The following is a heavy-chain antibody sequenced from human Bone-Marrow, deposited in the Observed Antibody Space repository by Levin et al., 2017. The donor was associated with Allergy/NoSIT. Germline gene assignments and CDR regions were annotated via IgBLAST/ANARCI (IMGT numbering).Heavy chain of an antibody. CDR2: IFSNDEK. V-gene: IGHV2-26*01. J-gene: IGHJ4*02. CDR3: ARIHTYDDFWRGYYLFDY. CDR1: GFSLSNARMG. Sequence: SGPTLVKPPETLTLTCTVSGFSLSNARMGVSWIRQPPGKALEWLAHIFSNDEKSYSTSLKSRLTISKDTSKSQVVLTMTNMDPVDTATYYCARIHTYDDFWRGYYLFDYWGQGTLVTVSS. D-gene: IGHD3-3*01.